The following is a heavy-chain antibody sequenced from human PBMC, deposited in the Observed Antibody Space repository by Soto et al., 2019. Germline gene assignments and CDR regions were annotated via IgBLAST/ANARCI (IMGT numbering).Heavy chain of an antibody. CDR3: ARVWAYSSSWSRGYFQH. V-gene: IGHV4-34*01. J-gene: IGHJ1*01. CDR1: GGSFSGYY. CDR2: INHSGST. D-gene: IGHD6-13*01. Sequence: SETLSLTCAVYGGSFSGYYWSWIRQPPGKGLEWIGEINHSGSTNYNPSLKSRVTISVDTSKNQFSLKLSSVTAADTAVYYCARVWAYSSSWSRGYFQHWGQGTLVTVSS.